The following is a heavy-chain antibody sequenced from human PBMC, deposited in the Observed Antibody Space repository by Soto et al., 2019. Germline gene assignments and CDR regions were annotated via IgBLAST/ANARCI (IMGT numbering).Heavy chain of an antibody. D-gene: IGHD2-8*01. CDR1: GGSISSGGYY. CDR2: IYYSGST. J-gene: IGHJ4*02. Sequence: TSETLSLTCTVSGGSISSGGYYWSWIRQHPGKGLEWIGYIYYSGSTYYNPSLKSRVTISVDTSKNQFSLKLSSVTAADTAVYYCARTYCTNGVCPDFDYWGQGTLVTVSS. V-gene: IGHV4-31*03. CDR3: ARTYCTNGVCPDFDY.